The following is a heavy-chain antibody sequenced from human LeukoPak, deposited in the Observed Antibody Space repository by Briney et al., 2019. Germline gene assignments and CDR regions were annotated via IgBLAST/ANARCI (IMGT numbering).Heavy chain of an antibody. Sequence: PSETLSLTCTVSGGSISSNSNYYWSWLRQPAGKGLEWIGRIYTSGSTSYNPYLKSRVTISVDTSKNQFSLKLSSVTAADTAVYYCARLAFYSSGWLYYYYYMDVWGKGTTVTISS. D-gene: IGHD6-19*01. CDR1: GGSISSNSNYY. CDR2: IYTSGST. J-gene: IGHJ6*03. CDR3: ARLAFYSSGWLYYYYYMDV. V-gene: IGHV4-61*02.